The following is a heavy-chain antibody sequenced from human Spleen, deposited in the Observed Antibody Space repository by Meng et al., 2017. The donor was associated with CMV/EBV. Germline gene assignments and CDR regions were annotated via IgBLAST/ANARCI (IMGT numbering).Heavy chain of an antibody. CDR3: ARHGYDFPY. D-gene: IGHD3-3*01. J-gene: IGHJ4*02. CDR2: IYHSGST. V-gene: IGHV4-38-2*02. Sequence: SETLSLTCTVSGYSISSGYYWGWIRQPPGKGLEWIGSIYHSGSTYYNPSLKSRVTISVGVSKSQFSLKLSSVTAADTAVYYCARHGYDFPYWGQGTLVTVSS. CDR1: GYSISSGYY.